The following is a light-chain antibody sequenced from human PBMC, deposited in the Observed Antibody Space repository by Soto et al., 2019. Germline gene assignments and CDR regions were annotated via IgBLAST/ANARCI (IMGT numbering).Light chain of an antibody. CDR3: QQYNNWPPIT. CDR2: GAS. V-gene: IGKV3-15*01. J-gene: IGKJ5*01. Sequence: IVMTQSPATLCSCPVETAALTPGVSQSVSSNLAWYQQKPGQAPRLLIYGASTRATGIPARFSGSGSGTEFTLTISSLQSEDFAVYYCQQYNNWPPITFSQGTRLENK. CDR1: QSVSSN.